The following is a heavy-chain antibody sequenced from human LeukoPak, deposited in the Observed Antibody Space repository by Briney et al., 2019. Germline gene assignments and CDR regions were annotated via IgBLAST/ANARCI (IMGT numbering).Heavy chain of an antibody. CDR1: GFTFSSYG. D-gene: IGHD3-22*01. CDR3: AKAEDYYDSSALI. Sequence: GRSLRLSCAASGFTFSSYGMHWVRQAPGEGLEWVAVISYDGSNKYYADSVKGRFTISRDNSKNTLYLQMNSLRAEDTAVYYCAKAEDYYDSSALIWGQGTMVTVSS. J-gene: IGHJ3*02. V-gene: IGHV3-30*18. CDR2: ISYDGSNK.